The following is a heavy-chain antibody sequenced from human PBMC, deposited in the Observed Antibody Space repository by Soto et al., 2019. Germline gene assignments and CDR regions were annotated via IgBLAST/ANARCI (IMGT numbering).Heavy chain of an antibody. V-gene: IGHV4-4*02. J-gene: IGHJ4*02. Sequence: SETLSLTCAVSGGSISSSNWWSWVRQPPGKGLEWIGYIYHSGSTYYNPSIKSRVTISVDTSKNQFSLKLSSVTAADTAVYYCARGTHSSGYSWVFDYWGQGTLVTVSS. CDR2: IYHSGST. D-gene: IGHD3-22*01. CDR1: GGSISSSNW. CDR3: ARGTHSSGYSWVFDY.